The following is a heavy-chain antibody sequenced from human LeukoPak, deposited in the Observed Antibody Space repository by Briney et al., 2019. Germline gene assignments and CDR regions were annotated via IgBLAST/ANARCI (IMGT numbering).Heavy chain of an antibody. D-gene: IGHD3-10*01. V-gene: IGHV3-15*01. CDR1: GFTFSNAW. CDR3: TTAGLWFGDYYYGMDV. J-gene: IGHJ6*04. Sequence: GGSLRLSCAASGFTFSNAWMSWVRQAPGKGRGWVGRIKSKTDGGTTDYAAPVKGRFTISRDDSNNTLYLQMNSLKTEDTAVYYCTTAGLWFGDYYYGMDVWGKGTTVTVSS. CDR2: IKSKTDGGTT.